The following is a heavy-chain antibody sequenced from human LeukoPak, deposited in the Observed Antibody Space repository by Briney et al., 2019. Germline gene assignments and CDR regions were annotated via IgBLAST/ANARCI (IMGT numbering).Heavy chain of an antibody. V-gene: IGHV3-30*04. D-gene: IGHD1-1*01. Sequence: GGSLRLSCAASGFTFSSYAMHWVRQAPGKGLEWVAVISYDGSNKYYADSVKGRFTISRDNSKNTLYLQMNSLRAEDTAVYYCARDELETEGGFDYWGQGTLVTVSS. CDR2: ISYDGSNK. CDR1: GFTFSSYA. J-gene: IGHJ4*02. CDR3: ARDELETEGGFDY.